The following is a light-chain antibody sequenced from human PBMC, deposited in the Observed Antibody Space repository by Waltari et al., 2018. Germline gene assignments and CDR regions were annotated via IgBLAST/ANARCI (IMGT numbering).Light chain of an antibody. V-gene: IGLV2-18*02. Sequence: QSALTQPPSVSGSPGQSVTISCTGTNSDVGGFNRVSWYQQAPGSAPKLIIYDVSNRPSGFPVRFSGSKSGNTASLTISGLQAEDEADYYCSSYTRRSTLVFGGGTKLTVL. CDR3: SSYTRRSTLV. CDR1: NSDVGGFNR. J-gene: IGLJ2*01. CDR2: DVS.